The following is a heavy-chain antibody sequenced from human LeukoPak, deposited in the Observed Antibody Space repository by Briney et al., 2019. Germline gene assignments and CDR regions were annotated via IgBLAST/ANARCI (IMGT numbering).Heavy chain of an antibody. V-gene: IGHV3-30*03. CDR1: GFTLSSYG. D-gene: IGHD3-16*02. CDR3: ARDRGGGVIVNLDY. CDR2: ISYDGSNK. J-gene: IGHJ4*02. Sequence: PGGSLRLSCAASGFTLSSYGMHWVRQAPGKGLEWVAVISYDGSNKYYADSVKGRFTISRDNSKNTLYLQMNSLRAEDTAVYYCARDRGGGVIVNLDYGGQGTLVTVSS.